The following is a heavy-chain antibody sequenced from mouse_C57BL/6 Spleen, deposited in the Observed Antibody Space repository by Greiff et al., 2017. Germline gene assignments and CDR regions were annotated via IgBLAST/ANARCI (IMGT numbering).Heavy chain of an antibody. CDR3: ARKSYYSNYRYAMDY. CDR2: INPHNGGT. J-gene: IGHJ4*01. Sequence: EVKLQESGPELVKPWASVKIPCTASGYTFTAYPMDWVKHRHVKILEWIGDINPHNGGTIYDQKFKGKATLTVDNSSSTAYMELRSLTSEDTAVYYCARKSYYSNYRYAMDYWGQGTSVTVSS. D-gene: IGHD2-5*01. CDR1: GYTFTAYP. V-gene: IGHV1-18*01.